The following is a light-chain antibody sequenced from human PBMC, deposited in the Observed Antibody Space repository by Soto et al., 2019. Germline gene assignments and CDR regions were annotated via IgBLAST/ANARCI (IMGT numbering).Light chain of an antibody. Sequence: EIVLTQSPATLSLSPGERATLSCRASQSVSSYLAWYQQKPGQAPRLLIYDASNRATGVPARFSASGSGTDFTLTISSLEPEDFAVYYCQQRSNWPLCTFGQGTKLEIK. CDR2: DAS. CDR3: QQRSNWPLCT. J-gene: IGKJ2*02. V-gene: IGKV3-11*01. CDR1: QSVSSY.